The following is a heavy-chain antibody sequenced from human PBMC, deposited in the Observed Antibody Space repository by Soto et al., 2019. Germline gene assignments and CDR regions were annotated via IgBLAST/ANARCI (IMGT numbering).Heavy chain of an antibody. CDR3: ARDPKTSGGQNWAFNYFDS. V-gene: IGHV3-30-3*01. CDR2: ISYDGTNK. CDR1: GFSFSISP. Sequence: QVQLVESGGGVVQPGRSLRLSCAASGFSFSISPMHWVRQAPGKGPEWVALISYDGTNKFYAYSVKGRFTISRDNSKSTLYLQVDSLRPEDAAVYYCARDPKTSGGQNWAFNYFDSWGQGTLVTVSS. J-gene: IGHJ4*02. D-gene: IGHD7-27*01.